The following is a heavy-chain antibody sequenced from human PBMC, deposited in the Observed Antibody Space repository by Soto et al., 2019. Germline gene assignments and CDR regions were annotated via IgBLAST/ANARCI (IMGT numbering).Heavy chain of an antibody. V-gene: IGHV3-7*04. Sequence: GSLRLSCAGAGFTFSSYWMSWVRQAPGKGLEWVANIKQDGAEKRYVDSVRGRFTISRDNVKNSLYLQMNSLRAEDTAVYYCVREGLTYYFDHWGQGA. CDR2: IKQDGAEK. CDR1: GFTFSSYW. J-gene: IGHJ4*02. CDR3: VREGLTYYFDH.